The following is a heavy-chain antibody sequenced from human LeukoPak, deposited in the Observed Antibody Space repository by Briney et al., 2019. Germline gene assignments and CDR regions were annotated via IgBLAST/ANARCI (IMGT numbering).Heavy chain of an antibody. CDR3: ARGGSGSYDSYFDY. J-gene: IGHJ4*02. CDR2: ISSAGTYK. Sequence: PGGSLRLSCAASRFTFSTYSMAWVRQAPGKGLEWVSYISSAGTYKYYADSVKGRFTISRDNAKNSLYLQMNSLRAEDTAVYYCARGGSGSYDSYFDYWGQGILVTVSS. CDR1: RFTFSTYS. D-gene: IGHD1-26*01. V-gene: IGHV3-21*06.